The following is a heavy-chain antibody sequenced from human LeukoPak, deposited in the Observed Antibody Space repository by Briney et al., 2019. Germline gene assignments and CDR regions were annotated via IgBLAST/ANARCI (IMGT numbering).Heavy chain of an antibody. CDR2: ISGSAHKI. D-gene: IGHD5-18*01. CDR1: GITFSNYA. Sequence: GGSLRLSCVASGITFSNYAVSWVRQAPEKGLDWVSVISGSAHKIRYADSVKGRFTISRDNSENIVYLQMNNLRAEDTAVYYCAGRVTGYSSGYVYWGQGTLVTASS. V-gene: IGHV3-23*01. CDR3: AGRVTGYSSGYVY. J-gene: IGHJ4*02.